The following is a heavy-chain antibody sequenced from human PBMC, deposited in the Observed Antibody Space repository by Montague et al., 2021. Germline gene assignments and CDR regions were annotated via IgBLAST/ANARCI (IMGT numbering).Heavy chain of an antibody. CDR1: GGSISSYSYY. CDR3: HVGQNYYDGVGF. Sequence: TLSLTCTVSGGSISSYSYYWSWIRQPAGMGLEWIVHIHTTGSSNYNPSLKSRVTISMDTSKNQFSLNPVSVTAADTYVYYCHVGQNYYDGVGFWGLGTLVTVSS. V-gene: IGHV4-61*09. D-gene: IGHD1-26*01. CDR2: IHTTGSS. J-gene: IGHJ6*02.